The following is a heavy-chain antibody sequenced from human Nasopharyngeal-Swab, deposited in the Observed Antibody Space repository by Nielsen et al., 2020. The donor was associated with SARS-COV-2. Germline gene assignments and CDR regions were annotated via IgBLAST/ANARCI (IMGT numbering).Heavy chain of an antibody. CDR3: ATWKGSNWFDY. Sequence: GESLKISCAASGFTFSSDWMTWVRQAPGKGLEWLANIKPDGSYIKYADSVKGRFTISRDNARNSVYLQLNSLRAEDTALYYCATWKGSNWFDYWGQGTLVTVSS. CDR2: IKPDGSYI. J-gene: IGHJ4*02. CDR1: GFTFSSDW. V-gene: IGHV3-7*01. D-gene: IGHD6-13*01.